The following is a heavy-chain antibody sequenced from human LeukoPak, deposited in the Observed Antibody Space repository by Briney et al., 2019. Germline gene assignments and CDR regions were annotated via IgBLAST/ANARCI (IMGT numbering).Heavy chain of an antibody. J-gene: IGHJ4*02. CDR3: ARQSRDGSKTRGYYFDY. CDR2: IYPADSDT. V-gene: IGHV5-51*01. CDR1: GYIFTHYW. D-gene: IGHD3-10*01. Sequence: GESLKISCQASGYIFTHYWIGWVRQVAGKGLESMGLIYPADSDTTYSPSFQGQVTISADKSISAVYLQWSSLRASDTAMYYCARQSRDGSKTRGYYFDYWGQGTLVTVSS.